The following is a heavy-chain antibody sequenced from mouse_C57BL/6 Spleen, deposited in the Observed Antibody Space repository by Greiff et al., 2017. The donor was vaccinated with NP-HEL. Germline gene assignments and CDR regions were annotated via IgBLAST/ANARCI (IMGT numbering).Heavy chain of an antibody. CDR3: ARGGPSYYFDD. D-gene: IGHD1-1*02. V-gene: IGHV1-20*01. CDR1: GYSFTGYF. J-gene: IGHJ2*01. Sequence: EVQLQESGPELVKPGDSVKISCKASGYSFTGYFMNWVMQSHGKSLEWIGRINPYNGDTFYNQKFKGKATLTVDKSSSTAHMELRSLTSEDSAVYYCARGGPSYYFDDWGQGTTLTVSS. CDR2: INPYNGDT.